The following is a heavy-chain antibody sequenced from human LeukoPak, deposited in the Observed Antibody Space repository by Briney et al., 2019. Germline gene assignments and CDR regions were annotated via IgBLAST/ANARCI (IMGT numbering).Heavy chain of an antibody. CDR2: INPSGGST. V-gene: IGHV1-46*01. CDR3: ARGYSSGWYGPYYFDY. CDR1: GYTFTSYY. J-gene: IGHJ4*02. D-gene: IGHD6-19*01. Sequence: ASVKVSCKASGYTFTSYYMHWVRQAPGQGLEWMGIINPSGGSTSYAQKFQGRVTITADESTSTAYMELSSLRSEDTAVYYCARGYSSGWYGPYYFDYWGQGTLVTVSS.